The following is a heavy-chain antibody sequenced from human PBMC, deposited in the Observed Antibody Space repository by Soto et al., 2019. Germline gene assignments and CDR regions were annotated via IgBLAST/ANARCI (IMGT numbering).Heavy chain of an antibody. J-gene: IGHJ4*02. CDR2: LYTGGST. V-gene: IGHV3-53*01. D-gene: IGHD3-3*01. CDR1: GFTVSTND. Sequence: GSLRLSCAASGFTVSTNDMSWARQAPGKGLEWVSVLYTGGSTYYADSVKGRFTISRDNSKNTLSLQMNSLRAEDTAVYYCARDSGLYGFDYWGQGTLVTVSS. CDR3: ARDSGLYGFDY.